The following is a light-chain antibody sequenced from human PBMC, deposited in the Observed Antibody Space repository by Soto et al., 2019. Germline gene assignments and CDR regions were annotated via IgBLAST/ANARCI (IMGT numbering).Light chain of an antibody. J-gene: IGKJ5*01. CDR2: DAS. V-gene: IGKV3-11*01. CDR1: QSVSTY. CDR3: LQRSNWIT. Sequence: ETVRTQSADTLSLSAGERKTLSCRASQSVSTYLAWYQQKPGQATRLLIYDASNRATGIPARFSGSGSGTDFTLTISSLEPDDFAFYYRLQRSNWITFGQGTRVDIK.